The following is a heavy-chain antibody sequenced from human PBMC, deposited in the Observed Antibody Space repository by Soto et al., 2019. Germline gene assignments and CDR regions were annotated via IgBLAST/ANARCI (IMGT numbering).Heavy chain of an antibody. V-gene: IGHV3-23*01. CDR2: ISGSGGST. J-gene: IGHJ4*02. CDR3: AKDQYYYDSSGYYY. D-gene: IGHD3-22*01. CDR1: GFTFSSYA. Sequence: GSLRLSCAASGFTFSSYAMSWVRQAPGKGLEWVSAISGSGGSTYYADSVKGRFTISRDNSKNTLYLQMNSLRAEDTAVYYCAKDQYYYDSSGYYYWGQGTLVTVSS.